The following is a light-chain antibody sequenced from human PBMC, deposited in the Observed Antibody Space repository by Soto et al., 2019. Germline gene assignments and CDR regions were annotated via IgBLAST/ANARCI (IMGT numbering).Light chain of an antibody. Sequence: DIQMTQSPSSLSASVGDRVTITCQASQDISKYLNWYQQKPGKAPKLLIYDVFNLETGVPSRFNGSGSVTHFTFTISSLQPEDVATYYCQQYESLPTFGGGTKVEIK. CDR3: QQYESLPT. V-gene: IGKV1-33*01. CDR1: QDISKY. J-gene: IGKJ4*01. CDR2: DVF.